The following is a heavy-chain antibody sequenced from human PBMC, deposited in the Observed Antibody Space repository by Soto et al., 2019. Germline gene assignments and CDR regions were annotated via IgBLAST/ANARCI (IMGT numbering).Heavy chain of an antibody. Sequence: PAETLSLTSTVSGGSINTFYWSWVRQPAGKGLECIGRIFSSGSTSFNPSLESRVAMSVDTSKNHFSLNLSSVTAADMAVYYCAREGSYSAYNFAHGIQLWSFDFWGQGALVTVSS. D-gene: IGHD5-12*01. CDR2: IFSSGST. CDR3: AREGSYSAYNFAHGIQLWSFDF. V-gene: IGHV4-4*07. J-gene: IGHJ4*02. CDR1: GGSINTFY.